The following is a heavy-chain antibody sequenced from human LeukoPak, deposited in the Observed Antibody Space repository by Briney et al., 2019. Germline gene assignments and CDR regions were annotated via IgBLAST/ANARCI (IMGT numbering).Heavy chain of an antibody. CDR3: ARDRGGIDY. V-gene: IGHV3-30-3*01. J-gene: IGHJ4*02. D-gene: IGHD3-10*01. CDR1: GFTFSSFS. Sequence: PGGSLRLSCATSGFTFSSFSIHWVRQAPGKGLEWVSVISSDGNTKYYADSVKGRSTVSRDNAENSLYLQMNSLRVEDTAVYFCARDRGGIDYWGQGTLVTVSS. CDR2: ISSDGNTK.